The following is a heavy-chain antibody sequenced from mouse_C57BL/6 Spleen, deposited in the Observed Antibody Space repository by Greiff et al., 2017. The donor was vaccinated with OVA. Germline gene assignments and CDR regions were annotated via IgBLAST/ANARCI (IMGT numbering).Heavy chain of an antibody. D-gene: IGHD1-1*01. CDR1: GYTFTSYW. V-gene: IGHV1-52*01. J-gene: IGHJ2*01. Sequence: QVQLQQSGAELVRPGSSVKLSCKASGYTFTSYWMHWVKQRPIQGLEWIGNIDPSDSETHYNQKFKDKATLTVDKSSSTAYMQLSSLTSEDSAVYYCARAYGPLDYWGQGTTLTVSS. CDR3: ARAYGPLDY. CDR2: IDPSDSET.